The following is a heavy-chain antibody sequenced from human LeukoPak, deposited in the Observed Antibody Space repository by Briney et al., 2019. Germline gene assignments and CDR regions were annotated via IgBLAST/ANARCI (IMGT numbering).Heavy chain of an antibody. CDR1: GGSISSGSYY. CDR2: IYTSGST. J-gene: IGHJ4*02. D-gene: IGHD3-22*01. CDR3: ACQPRYYYDSSGYRYYSDY. V-gene: IGHV4-61*02. Sequence: SETLSLTCTVSGGSISSGSYYWSWIRQPAGKGLEWIGRIYTSGSTNYNPSLKSRGTISVDTSKTQSSLKLSSAPAADTAVYYCACQPRYYYDSSGYRYYSDYWGQGTLVTVSS.